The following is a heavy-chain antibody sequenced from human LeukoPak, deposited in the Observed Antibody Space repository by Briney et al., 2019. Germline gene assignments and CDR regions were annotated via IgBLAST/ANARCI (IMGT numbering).Heavy chain of an antibody. CDR1: GFTFSSYA. CDR3: AKDRAVAGLYYYYGMDV. V-gene: IGHV3-30*04. Sequence: GGSLRLSCAASGFTFSSYAMHWVRQAPGKGLEWVAVISYDGSNKYYADSVKGRFTISRDNAKNSLYLQMNSLRAEDTALYYCAKDRAVAGLYYYYGMDVWGQGTTVTVSS. D-gene: IGHD6-19*01. J-gene: IGHJ6*02. CDR2: ISYDGSNK.